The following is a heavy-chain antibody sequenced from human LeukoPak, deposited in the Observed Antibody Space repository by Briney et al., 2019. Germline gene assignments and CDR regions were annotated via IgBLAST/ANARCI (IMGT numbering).Heavy chain of an antibody. CDR2: IKQDGSEK. CDR1: GFTFSSYW. D-gene: IGHD3-3*01. Sequence: GGSLRLSCAASGFTFSSYWMSWVRQAPGKGLEWVANIKQDGSEKYYVDSVKGRFTISRDNAKNSLYLQMNSLRAEDTAVYYCARDPTIFGVVIVLDYWGQGTLVTVSS. V-gene: IGHV3-7*01. J-gene: IGHJ4*02. CDR3: ARDPTIFGVVIVLDY.